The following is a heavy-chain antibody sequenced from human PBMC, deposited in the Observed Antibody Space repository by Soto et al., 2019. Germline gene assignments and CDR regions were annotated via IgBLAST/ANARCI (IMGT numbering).Heavy chain of an antibody. CDR2: VYYSENT. CDR1: GPSISSSACY. D-gene: IGHD3-10*01. J-gene: IGHJ6*02. V-gene: IGHV4-39*02. Sequence: SETLSLTCPVSGPSISSSACYWGWLRQPPGKGLEWIGSVYYSENTYYNPSLKSRVTISVDTSKNLFSLKLTSVTAADTAVYYCTTQGFGFLHGLVDVWGQGTTVTVSS. CDR3: TTQGFGFLHGLVDV.